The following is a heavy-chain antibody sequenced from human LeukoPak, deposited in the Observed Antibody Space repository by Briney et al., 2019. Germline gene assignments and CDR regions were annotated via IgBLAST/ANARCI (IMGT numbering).Heavy chain of an antibody. CDR2: IYSGGST. D-gene: IGHD3-10*01. Sequence: PGGSLRLSCAASGFTVSSNYMSWVRQAPGKGLEWVSVIYSGGSTYYADSVKGRFTISRDNSKNTLYLQMNSLRAEDTAVYYCARIYGSGSYYNVRARSWFDPWGQGTLVTVSS. CDR3: ARIYGSGSYYNVRARSWFDP. CDR1: GFTVSSNY. J-gene: IGHJ5*02. V-gene: IGHV3-66*01.